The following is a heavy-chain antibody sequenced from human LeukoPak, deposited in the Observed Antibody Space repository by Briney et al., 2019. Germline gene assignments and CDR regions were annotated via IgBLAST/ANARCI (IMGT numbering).Heavy chain of an antibody. V-gene: IGHV3-66*01. D-gene: IGHD3-9*01. Sequence: GGSLRLSCEVSGLSVRNEFMNWVRQSPGRGLEWVSAMYRDGSSDYADSARDGFTISRDNSKNIVFLHMKTLRVDDTAIYYCARDKRRYFDWWGQGTLVTVSS. CDR3: ARDKRRYFDW. CDR1: GLSVRNEF. J-gene: IGHJ4*02. CDR2: MYRDGSS.